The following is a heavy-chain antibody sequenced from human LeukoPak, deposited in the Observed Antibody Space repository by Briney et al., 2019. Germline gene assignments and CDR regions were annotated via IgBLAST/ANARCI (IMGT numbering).Heavy chain of an antibody. V-gene: IGHV1-18*01. D-gene: IGHD3-22*01. CDR3: ARVTYYYDSSGYYADAFDI. J-gene: IGHJ3*02. CDR1: GYTFTSYG. CDR2: ISAYNGNT. Sequence: ASVKVSCKASGYTFTSYGISWVRQAPGQGLEWMGWISAYNGNTNYAQKLQGRVTMTTDTSTSTAYMELRSLRSDDTAVYYCARVTYYYDSSGYYADAFDIWGHGTMVTVSS.